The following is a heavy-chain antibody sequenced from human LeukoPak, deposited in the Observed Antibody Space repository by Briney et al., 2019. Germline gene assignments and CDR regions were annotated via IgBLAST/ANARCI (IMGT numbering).Heavy chain of an antibody. CDR2: ISGSGGNT. V-gene: IGHV3-23*01. CDR1: GITFSSYG. J-gene: IGHJ6*04. Sequence: GGSLRLSCAASGITFSSYGMSWVRQAPGKGLEWVSAISGSGGNTYYADSVKGRFTISRDNSKNTLYLQMNSLRAEDTAVYYCAKAPRGYYDSSGFYYMDVWGKGTTVTVSS. CDR3: AKAPRGYYDSSGFYYMDV. D-gene: IGHD3-22*01.